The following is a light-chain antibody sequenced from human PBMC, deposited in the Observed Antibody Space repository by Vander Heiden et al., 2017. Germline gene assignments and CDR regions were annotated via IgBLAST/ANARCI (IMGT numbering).Light chain of an antibody. Sequence: AIQMTLSPSSLSASVGDRVTITCRASQDIRSDLAWYQQKPGKAPKLLIYTSSSLHSGVPSRLRGSASGTDFTLSITTRQPEDYATYYCVQQYTFPRTLGKGTKV. CDR3: VQQYTFPRT. CDR1: QDIRSD. V-gene: IGKV1-6*01. CDR2: TSS. J-gene: IGKJ1*01.